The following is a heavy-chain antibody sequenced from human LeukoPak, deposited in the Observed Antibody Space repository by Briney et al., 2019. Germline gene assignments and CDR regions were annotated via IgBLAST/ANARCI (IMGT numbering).Heavy chain of an antibody. J-gene: IGHJ4*02. Sequence: GGSLRLSCAASGFTFSSYSMNWVRQAPGKGLEWVSAISSDSTYIYYADSMKGRFTISRDNAKNSLYLQMKSLRAEDTAIYYCARDRSRVSDYWGQGTLATVSS. CDR2: ISSDSTYI. V-gene: IGHV3-21*01. CDR3: ARDRSRVSDY. CDR1: GFTFSSYS.